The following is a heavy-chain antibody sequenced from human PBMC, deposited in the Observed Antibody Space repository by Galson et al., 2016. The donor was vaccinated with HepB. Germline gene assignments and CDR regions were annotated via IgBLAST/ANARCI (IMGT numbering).Heavy chain of an antibody. D-gene: IGHD3-10*01. Sequence: SLRLSCAASGFTFSSYAMSWVRQAPGKGLEWVSGISGSGTSTYYADSVKGRFTISRDNSKNTRYLQMNSLRAEDTAVYYCAKGGGSGSYSIFAYWGRGTLVTVS. J-gene: IGHJ4*02. CDR2: ISGSGTST. CDR1: GFTFSSYA. CDR3: AKGGGSGSYSIFAY. V-gene: IGHV3-23*01.